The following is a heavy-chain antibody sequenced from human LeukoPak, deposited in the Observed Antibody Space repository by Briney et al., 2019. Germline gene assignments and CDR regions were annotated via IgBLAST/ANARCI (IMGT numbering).Heavy chain of an antibody. J-gene: IGHJ5*02. Sequence: PGESLKISCKGSGYSFTSYWIGWVRQMRGKGLEWMGIIYPGDSDTRYSPSFQGQVTISADKSISTAYLQWSSLKASDTAMYYCARRDCSSTSCYRGFDPWGQGTLVTVSS. D-gene: IGHD2-2*01. CDR3: ARRDCSSTSCYRGFDP. V-gene: IGHV5-51*01. CDR2: IYPGDSDT. CDR1: GYSFTSYW.